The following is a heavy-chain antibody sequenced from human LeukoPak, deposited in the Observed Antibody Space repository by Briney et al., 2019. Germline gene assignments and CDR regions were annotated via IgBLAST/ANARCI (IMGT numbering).Heavy chain of an antibody. CDR1: GFTFTTYW. CDR3: AREFPWELPPDY. CDR2: INSAGSST. J-gene: IGHJ4*02. Sequence: GGSLRLSCAASGFTFTTYWMHWVRHAPGKGLVWVSRINSAGSSTSYADSVKGRFTITRDNAKNTLYLQMNSLRAEDTAVYYCAREFPWELPPDYWGQGTLVTVSS. V-gene: IGHV3-74*01. D-gene: IGHD1-26*01.